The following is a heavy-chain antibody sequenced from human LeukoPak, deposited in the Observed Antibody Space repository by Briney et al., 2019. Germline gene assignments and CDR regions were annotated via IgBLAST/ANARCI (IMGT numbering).Heavy chain of an antibody. CDR3: ARYIVSYPHDAFDI. CDR1: GGSFSGYY. J-gene: IGHJ3*02. CDR2: INHSGRT. D-gene: IGHD1-26*01. V-gene: IGHV4-34*01. Sequence: SETLSLTCAVYGGSFSGYYWSWIRQSPGKGLEWMGEINHSGRTDYNPSLKSRVTISVDTSKKQFSLKLSSVTAADTAFYYCARYIVSYPHDAFDIWGQGTMVTVSS.